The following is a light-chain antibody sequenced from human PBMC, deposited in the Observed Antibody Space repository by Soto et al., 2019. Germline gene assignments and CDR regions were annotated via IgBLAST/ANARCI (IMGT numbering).Light chain of an antibody. CDR3: QQYGSSPET. CDR2: GAS. V-gene: IGKV3-20*01. CDR1: QSVSSNY. J-gene: IGKJ1*01. Sequence: DIVLTQSPGTLSLSPGERATLSCRASQSVSSNYLAWYQQKPGQAPRLLIYGASTRATGVPDRFSGSGSGTDFTLTISRLEPEDFAVYYCQQYGSSPETFGQGTKVDI.